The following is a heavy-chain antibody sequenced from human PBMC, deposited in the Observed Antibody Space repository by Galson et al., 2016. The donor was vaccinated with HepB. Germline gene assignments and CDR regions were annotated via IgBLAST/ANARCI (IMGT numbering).Heavy chain of an antibody. CDR2: INSNRDYI. J-gene: IGHJ4*02. V-gene: IGHV3-21*01. Sequence: SLRLSCAASGFTFSSYGMNWVRQAPGKGLEWVSSINSNRDYIAYADPVQGRFTISRDNARKTLYLQMNSLRVEDTAVYYCARGGLRYFDPLDSWGQGTLVTVSS. D-gene: IGHD3-9*01. CDR3: ARGGLRYFDPLDS. CDR1: GFTFSSYG.